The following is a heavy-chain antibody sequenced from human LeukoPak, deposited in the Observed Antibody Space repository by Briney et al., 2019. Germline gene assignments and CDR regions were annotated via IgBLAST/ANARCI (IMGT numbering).Heavy chain of an antibody. CDR3: AEELGYCSGGSCYFTDY. J-gene: IGHJ4*02. V-gene: IGHV3-23*01. Sequence: GGSLRLPCAASGFTFSSYAMSWVRQAPGKGLEWVSAISGSGGSTYYADSVKGRFTISRDNSKNTLYLQMNSLRAEDTAVYYCAEELGYCSGGSCYFTDYWGQGTLVTVSS. CDR1: GFTFSSYA. CDR2: ISGSGGST. D-gene: IGHD2-15*01.